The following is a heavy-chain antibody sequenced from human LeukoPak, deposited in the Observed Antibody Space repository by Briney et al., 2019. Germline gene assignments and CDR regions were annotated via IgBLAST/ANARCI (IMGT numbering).Heavy chain of an antibody. V-gene: IGHV3-11*04. CDR2: ISGSGIMK. Sequence: PGGSLRLSCATSGFTFTDFYMTWFRQAPGRGLEWVSHISGSGIMKFYEDSVKGRFTISRDNAKNSLYLQMNSLRAEDTAVYYCASWAGNTQSDSWSGPFDYWGQGTQVTVSS. CDR1: GFTFTDFY. J-gene: IGHJ4*02. D-gene: IGHD3-3*01. CDR3: ASWAGNTQSDSWSGPFDY.